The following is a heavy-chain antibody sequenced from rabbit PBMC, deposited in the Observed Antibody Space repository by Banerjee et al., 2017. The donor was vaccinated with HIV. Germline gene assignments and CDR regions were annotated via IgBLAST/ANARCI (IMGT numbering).Heavy chain of an antibody. CDR3: TRVSETSGWGEDL. CDR2: IYAAGSGDT. V-gene: IGHV1S45*01. J-gene: IGHJ6*01. Sequence: QQQLEESGGDLVKPEGSLTLTCTASGFSFNSGFWVCWVRQAPGKGLEWIACIYAAGSGDTDHANWATGRFTVSKTSSTTVTLQMTSLTVADTATYFCTRVSETSGWGEDLWGQGTLVTVS. D-gene: IGHD4-1*01. CDR1: GFSFNSGFW.